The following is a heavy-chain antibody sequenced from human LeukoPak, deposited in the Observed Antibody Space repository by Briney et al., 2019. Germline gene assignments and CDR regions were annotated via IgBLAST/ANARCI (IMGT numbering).Heavy chain of an antibody. V-gene: IGHV3-23*01. CDR1: GFTFSSYG. CDR2: ISDSGNT. D-gene: IGHD5-18*01. J-gene: IGHJ4*02. CDR3: ARDPGYNYGFDY. Sequence: PGGSLRLSCVASGFTFSSYGMSWVRQAPGKGLEWVSAISDSGNTYHADSVKGRFTISRDNSKNSLYLQMNSLRAEDTAVYYCARDPGYNYGFDYWGQGTLVTVSS.